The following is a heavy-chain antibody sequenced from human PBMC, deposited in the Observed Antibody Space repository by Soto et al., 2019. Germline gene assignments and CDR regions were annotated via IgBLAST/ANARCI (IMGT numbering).Heavy chain of an antibody. D-gene: IGHD2-8*01. CDR3: ARLRRLSMLDY. Sequence: SETLSLTCAVYGGSFSGYYWSWIRQPPGKGLEWIGEINHSGSTNYNPSLKSRVTISVDTSKNQFSLKLSSVTAADTAVYYCARLRRLSMLDYWGQGNLVTVSS. CDR1: GGSFSGYY. V-gene: IGHV4-34*01. J-gene: IGHJ4*02. CDR2: INHSGST.